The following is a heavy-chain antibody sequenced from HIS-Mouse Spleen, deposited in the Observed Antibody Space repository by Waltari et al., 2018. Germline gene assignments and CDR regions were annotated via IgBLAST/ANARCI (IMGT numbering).Heavy chain of an antibody. J-gene: IGHJ4*02. CDR3: ARGGSAGATTIDY. CDR1: GFTFSSYS. V-gene: IGHV3-21*01. Sequence: SCAASGFTFSSYSMNWVRQAPGKGLEWVSSISSSSSYIYYADSVKGRFTISRDNAKNSLYLQMNSLRAEDTAVYYCARGGSAGATTIDYWGQGTLVTVSS. CDR2: ISSSSSYI. D-gene: IGHD1-26*01.